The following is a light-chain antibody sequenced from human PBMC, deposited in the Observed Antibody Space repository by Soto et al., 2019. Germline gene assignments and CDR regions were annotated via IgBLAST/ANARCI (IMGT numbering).Light chain of an antibody. V-gene: IGLV1-44*01. CDR1: SSNIGSYP. J-gene: IGLJ1*01. CDR2: NIN. CDR3: AVWDDRLNGPV. Sequence: QSVLTQPPSTSGTPGQRVTISCRGSSSNIGSYPVSWYQRVPGTAPKLLIYNINQRPSGVPDRFSGSKSGTSASLAISGLQSEDEADYYCAVWDDRLNGPVFGHGTTVSVL.